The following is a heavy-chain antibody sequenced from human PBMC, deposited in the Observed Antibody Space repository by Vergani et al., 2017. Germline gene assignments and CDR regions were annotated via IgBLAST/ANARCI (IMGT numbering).Heavy chain of an antibody. CDR3: AKAHEVVPAPPDY. CDR1: GFTFSSYA. D-gene: IGHD2-2*01. CDR2: ISGSGGST. V-gene: IGHV3-23*01. J-gene: IGHJ4*02. Sequence: EVQLLESGGGLVQLGGSLRLSCAASGFTFSSYAMSWVRQAPGKGLEWVSAISGSGGSTYYADSVKGRFTISRDNSKNTLYLQMNSLRAEDTAVYYCAKAHEVVPAPPDYWGQGTLVTVSS.